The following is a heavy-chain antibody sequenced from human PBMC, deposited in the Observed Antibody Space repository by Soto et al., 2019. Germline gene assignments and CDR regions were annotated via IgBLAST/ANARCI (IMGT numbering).Heavy chain of an antibody. CDR2: IYYRGST. CDR1: GGSISSGDYY. Sequence: QVQLQESGPGLVKPSQTLSLTCTVSGGSISSGDYYWSWIRQHPGKGLEWIGYIYYRGSTYYNPSLKSRVTISVATSKNQCSLQLSSLTAAETAVYYCARWWSGRRQGLDPWGHGTLVTVSS. J-gene: IGHJ5*02. D-gene: IGHD3-3*01. V-gene: IGHV4-31*03. CDR3: ARWWSGRRQGLDP.